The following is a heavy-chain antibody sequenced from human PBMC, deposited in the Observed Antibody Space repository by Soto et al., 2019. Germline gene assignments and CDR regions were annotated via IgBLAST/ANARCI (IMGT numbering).Heavy chain of an antibody. CDR2: IYYSGST. V-gene: IGHV4-31*03. J-gene: IGHJ4*02. D-gene: IGHD6-6*01. CDR1: GGSISSGGYY. Sequence: KSSETLSLTCTVSGGSISSGGYYWSWIRQHPGKGLEWIGYIYYSGSTYYNPSLKSRVTISVDTSKNQFSLKLSSVTAADTAVYYCARSSQLRFDYWGQGTLVTVSS. CDR3: ARSSQLRFDY.